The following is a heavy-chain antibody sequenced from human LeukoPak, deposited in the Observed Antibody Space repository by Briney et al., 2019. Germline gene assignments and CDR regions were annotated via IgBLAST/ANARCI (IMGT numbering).Heavy chain of an antibody. V-gene: IGHV3-30*04. Sequence: AGGSLRLSCIASGFTFSNYSMNWVRQAPGKGLEWVAFISYDEENRFYADSVKGRFTISRDNSNNVLFLQMNSLRVEDTAVYYFASLCAMTRAPPDVWGQGTTVSVSS. CDR2: ISYDEENR. CDR3: ASLCAMTRAPPDV. CDR1: GFTFSNYS. J-gene: IGHJ6*02.